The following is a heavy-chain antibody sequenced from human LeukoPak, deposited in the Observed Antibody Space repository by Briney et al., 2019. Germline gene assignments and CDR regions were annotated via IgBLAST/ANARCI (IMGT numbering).Heavy chain of an antibody. J-gene: IGHJ3*02. D-gene: IGHD1-26*01. V-gene: IGHV3-30-3*01. Sequence: PGRSLRLSCAASGFTFSSYAMHWVRQAPGKGLEWVAVISYDGSNKYYADSVKGRFTISRDNSKNTLYLQMNSLRAEDTAVYYCGRDNGGSYQGAFGIGGQGPMVTVSS. CDR1: GFTFSSYA. CDR2: ISYDGSNK. CDR3: GRDNGGSYQGAFGI.